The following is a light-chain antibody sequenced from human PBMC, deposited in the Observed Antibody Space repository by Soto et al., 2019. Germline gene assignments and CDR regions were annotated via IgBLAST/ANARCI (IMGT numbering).Light chain of an antibody. J-gene: IGKJ1*01. CDR3: QQSYSSPET. CDR1: QSIDNY. Sequence: DIQMTQSPSSLSASVGDRVTITCRASQSIDNYLNWYQQKPGKAPNLLIYAASTLLSGVPSRFTGRGSGTHFTLTISSLQPEDFATYYCQQSYSSPETFGQGTKVEIK. V-gene: IGKV1-39*01. CDR2: AAS.